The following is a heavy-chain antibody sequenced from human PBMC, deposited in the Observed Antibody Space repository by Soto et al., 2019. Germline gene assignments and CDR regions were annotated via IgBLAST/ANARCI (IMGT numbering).Heavy chain of an antibody. V-gene: IGHV1-18*01. CDR2: ISAYNGNT. Sequence: QVQLVQSGAEVKKPGASVKVSCKASGYTFTSYGITWVRQAPEQGLEWMGWISAYNGNTNYAQNPQGRVTTTTHTSTTTAYMELRSLRSDDTAVYYCARDFFGSGNYYTPYSFDSWGQGTLVTVSS. D-gene: IGHD3-10*01. J-gene: IGHJ4*02. CDR3: ARDFFGSGNYYTPYSFDS. CDR1: GYTFTSYG.